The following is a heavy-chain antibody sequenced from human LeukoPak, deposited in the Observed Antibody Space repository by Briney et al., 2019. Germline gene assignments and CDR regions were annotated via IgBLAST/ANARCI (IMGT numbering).Heavy chain of an antibody. V-gene: IGHV3-74*01. CDR1: GLTFSRYW. J-gene: IGHJ4*02. D-gene: IGHD7-27*01. CDR3: ATLGRVDVADY. CDR2: INSDGSST. Sequence: PGGSLRLSCAASGLTFSRYWMHWVRQAPGKGLVWVSRINSDGSSTSYADSVKGRFTISRDNAKNTLYLQMNSLRAEDTAAYYCATLGRVDVADYWGQGTLVTVSS.